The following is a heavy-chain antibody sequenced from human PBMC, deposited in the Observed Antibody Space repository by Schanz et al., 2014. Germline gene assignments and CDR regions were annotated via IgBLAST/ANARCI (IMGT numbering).Heavy chain of an antibody. J-gene: IGHJ4*02. CDR2: ISYDGSKK. CDR3: ARKVVATIGGYYDN. Sequence: VQLVESGGGLVQPGGSLRLSCAASGFSVGNKYMNWVRQAPGKGLEWVGVISYDGSKKSYADSVKGRFTIARDNSKSTLYVEMNSLRVEDTAVYYCARKVVATIGGYYDNWGQGTLVTVSS. V-gene: IGHV3-33*08. CDR1: GFSVGNKY. D-gene: IGHD5-12*01.